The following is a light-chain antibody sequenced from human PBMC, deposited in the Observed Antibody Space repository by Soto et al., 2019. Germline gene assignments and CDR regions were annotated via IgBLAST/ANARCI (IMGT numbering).Light chain of an antibody. Sequence: EIVLTQSPATLSLSPVERATLSCRASQSVSSYLAWYQQKPGQAPRLLIYDASNRATGIPARFSGSGSGTDFTLTISSLEPEDFAVYYCQQRVTFGPGTKVDIK. CDR1: QSVSSY. CDR2: DAS. CDR3: QQRVT. V-gene: IGKV3-11*01. J-gene: IGKJ3*01.